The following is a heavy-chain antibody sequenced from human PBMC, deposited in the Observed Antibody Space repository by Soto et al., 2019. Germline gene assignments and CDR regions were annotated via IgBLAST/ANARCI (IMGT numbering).Heavy chain of an antibody. V-gene: IGHV3-23*01. CDR2: ISGSGGST. CDR1: GFTSSSYA. J-gene: IGHJ4*02. CDR3: AKRATGTYFDY. Sequence: EVQLLESGGGLVQPGGSLRLSCAASGFTSSSYAMNWVRQAPGKGLEWVSVISGSGGSTYYADSVKGRFTISRDNSKNTLDLQMNSLRAEDTAVYYCAKRATGTYFDYWGQGTLVTVSS. D-gene: IGHD1-1*01.